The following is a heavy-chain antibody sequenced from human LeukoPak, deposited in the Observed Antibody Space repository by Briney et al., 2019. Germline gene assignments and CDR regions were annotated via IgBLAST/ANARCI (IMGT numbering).Heavy chain of an antibody. CDR3: ARKLRLGGNWFDP. CDR2: IIPISGTT. J-gene: IGHJ5*02. D-gene: IGHD1-26*01. Sequence: ASVKVSCKTSGSTFTSYAITWVRQAPGQGLEWMGKIIPISGTTNYAQKFQGRVTFTADESTSTAYMELSSPRSEDTALYYCARKLRLGGNWFDPWGQGTLVTVSS. CDR1: GSTFTSYA. V-gene: IGHV1-69*15.